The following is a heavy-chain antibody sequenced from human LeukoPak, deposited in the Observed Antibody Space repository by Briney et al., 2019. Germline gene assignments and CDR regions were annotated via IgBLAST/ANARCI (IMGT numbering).Heavy chain of an antibody. CDR3: AKASWVSSTDAVR. CDR1: RLSLTAFA. V-gene: IGHV3-23*01. D-gene: IGHD3-16*01. CDR2: IRGNGET. J-gene: IGHJ4*02. Sequence: SLRLSRAPSRLSLTAFAMSCVRQGPAGGLEWVSSIRGNGETFYADSVKGRFTLSTDISRNTVYFQLNNLRVEDTAIYYCAKASWVSSTDAVRWGQGTLVTVSS.